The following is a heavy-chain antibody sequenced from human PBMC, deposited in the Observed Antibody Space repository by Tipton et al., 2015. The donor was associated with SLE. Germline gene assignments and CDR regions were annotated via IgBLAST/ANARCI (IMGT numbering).Heavy chain of an antibody. J-gene: IGHJ1*01. Sequence: TLSLTCAVYGGSFSGYYWSWIRQPPGKGLEWIGSIHYSGGTYYNPSLKSRGTISVDTSKNQFSLKLTSVTAADTTVYYCASLDFWNGYWGFQHWGQGTLVTVSS. CDR2: IHYSGGT. V-gene: IGHV4-34*01. D-gene: IGHD3/OR15-3a*01. CDR3: ASLDFWNGYWGFQH. CDR1: GGSFSGYY.